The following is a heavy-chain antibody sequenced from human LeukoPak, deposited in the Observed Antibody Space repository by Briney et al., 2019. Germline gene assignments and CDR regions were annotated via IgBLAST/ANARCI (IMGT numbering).Heavy chain of an antibody. CDR1: GFTFSTYA. CDR2: IKSSGDTT. J-gene: IGHJ5*02. Sequence: GGSLRLSCAASGFTFSTYAMSWVRQAPGKGLEWVSGIKSSGDTTYYADSVKGRFTISRDNSKNTLYLQMNSLRAEDTAVYHCAKFPDRSGPRGGLDPWGQGALVTVSS. V-gene: IGHV3-23*01. CDR3: AKFPDRSGPRGGLDP. D-gene: IGHD3-22*01.